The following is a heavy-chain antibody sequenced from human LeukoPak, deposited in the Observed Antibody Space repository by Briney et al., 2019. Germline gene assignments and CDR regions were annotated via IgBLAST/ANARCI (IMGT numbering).Heavy chain of an antibody. V-gene: IGHV4-61*02. Sequence: SETLSLTCTVSGYSISSGSYYWSWIRQPAGKGLEWIGRIYTSGSTNYNPSLKSRVTISVDTSKNQFSLKLSSVTAADTAVYYCAKQWFGELLPRDWGQGTLVTVSS. CDR1: GYSISSGSYY. CDR2: IYTSGST. J-gene: IGHJ4*02. D-gene: IGHD3-10*01. CDR3: AKQWFGELLPRD.